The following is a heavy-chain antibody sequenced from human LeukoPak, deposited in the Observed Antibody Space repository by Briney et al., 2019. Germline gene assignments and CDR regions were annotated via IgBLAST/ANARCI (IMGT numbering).Heavy chain of an antibody. CDR2: IVVGSGNT. J-gene: IGHJ4*02. CDR1: GFTFTRSA. Sequence: SVKVSCKASGFTFTRSAIQWVRQARGQRLEWIGWIVVGSGNTNYAQKFQERVTITRDMSTSTAYMELSSLRSEDTAVYYCAADSRYCDGDCNDYWGQGTLVTVSS. V-gene: IGHV1-58*02. D-gene: IGHD2-21*02. CDR3: AADSRYCDGDCNDY.